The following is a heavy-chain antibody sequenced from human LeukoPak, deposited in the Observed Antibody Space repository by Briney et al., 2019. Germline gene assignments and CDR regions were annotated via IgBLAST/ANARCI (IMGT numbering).Heavy chain of an antibody. Sequence: DSLKGRFTISRDNAKNSLFLQMNSLRAEDTAVYYCAREGYCSSSSCSLDAFDIWGQGTMVTVSS. V-gene: IGHV3-21*01. J-gene: IGHJ3*02. CDR3: AREGYCSSSSCSLDAFDI. D-gene: IGHD2-2*01.